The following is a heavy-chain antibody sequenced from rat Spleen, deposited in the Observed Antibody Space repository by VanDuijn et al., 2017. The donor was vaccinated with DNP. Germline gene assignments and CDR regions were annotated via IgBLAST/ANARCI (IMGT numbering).Heavy chain of an antibody. Sequence: EVLLMESGGGLVQPGRSLNLSCAASKFIFSDYNMAWVRQAPKKGLEWVATISFDGTGTYYRDSVKGRFTISRDNAKRTLYLQMDSLSSEDTATYYCVRNGDFDYWGQGVMVTVSS. V-gene: IGHV5-7*01. J-gene: IGHJ2*01. CDR3: VRNGDFDY. D-gene: IGHD1-7*01. CDR2: ISFDGTGT. CDR1: KFIFSDYN.